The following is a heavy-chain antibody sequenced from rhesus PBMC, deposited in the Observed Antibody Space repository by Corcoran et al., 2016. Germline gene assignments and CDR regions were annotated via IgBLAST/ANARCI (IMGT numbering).Heavy chain of an antibody. Sequence: QVQLQESGPGLVKPSETLSLTCAVSGGSISDYYYWNGIRQPHGQGLAWIGNIYGNSASTYYNPSLKSRVTISKDTSKNQFFLKLSSVTAADTAVYYCARDGEYCSSTYCSGYSGSWNFGNSLDVWGRGVLVTVSS. V-gene: IGHV4S9*01. CDR3: ARDGEYCSSTYCSGYSGSWNFGNSLDV. CDR1: GGSISDYYY. D-gene: IGHD2-15*01. J-gene: IGHJ5-2*02. CDR2: IYGNSAST.